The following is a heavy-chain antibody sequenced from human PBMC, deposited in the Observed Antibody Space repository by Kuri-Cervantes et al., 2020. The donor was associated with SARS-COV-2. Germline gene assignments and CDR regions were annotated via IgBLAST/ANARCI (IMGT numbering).Heavy chain of an antibody. CDR3: ARTGIAVAPLYGMDV. CDR1: GYTFTSYD. D-gene: IGHD6-19*01. V-gene: IGHV1-8*01. Sequence: ASVKVSCKASGYTFTSYDINWVRQATGQGLEWMGWMNPNSGNTGYAQKFQGRVTMTRNTSISTAYMELSSLRSEDTAVYYCARTGIAVAPLYGMDVWGQGTTVTVSS. CDR2: MNPNSGNT. J-gene: IGHJ6*02.